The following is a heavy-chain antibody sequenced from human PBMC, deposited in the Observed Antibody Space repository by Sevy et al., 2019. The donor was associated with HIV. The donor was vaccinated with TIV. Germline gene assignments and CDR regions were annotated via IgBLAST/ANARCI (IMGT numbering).Heavy chain of an antibody. CDR1: GFTFDDYL. Sequence: GGSLRLSCAASGFTFDDYLMQWVRQAPGQGLEWVANIRQDGNELYYADSVKGRFTISRDNAKESLFLQMTNLRVEDTAIYYCARRYFDLWGQGTLVTVSS. J-gene: IGHJ4*02. CDR2: IRQDGNEL. V-gene: IGHV3-7*01. CDR3: ARRYFDL.